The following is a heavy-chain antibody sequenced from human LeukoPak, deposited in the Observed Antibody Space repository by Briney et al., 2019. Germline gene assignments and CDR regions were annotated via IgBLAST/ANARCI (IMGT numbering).Heavy chain of an antibody. Sequence: SGGGLRLSCAASVFTLSSDWISCVPEAPGRGRGWVANIKQDGSEKYYVASVKGRFTISRDNAKNSLYLQMNSLRAEDTAVYYCARGGHDYGDPFFDYWGQGTLVTVSS. CDR3: ARGGHDYGDPFFDY. V-gene: IGHV3-7*01. J-gene: IGHJ4*02. D-gene: IGHD4-17*01. CDR2: IKQDGSEK. CDR1: VFTLSSDW.